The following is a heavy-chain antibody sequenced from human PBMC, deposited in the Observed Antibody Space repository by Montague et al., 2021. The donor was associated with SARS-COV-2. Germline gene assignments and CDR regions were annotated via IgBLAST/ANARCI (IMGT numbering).Heavy chain of an antibody. CDR1: GDSIRSSSYY. J-gene: IGHJ4*02. CDR3: ARHFHSSFGSGAVDY. Sequence: SETLSLTCTVAGDSIRSSSYYWGWIRQPPGRGLEWIGSIYYDGSTYYNPSFKSRVTISVDTSKTQFSLKLSSVTAADTAVYSCARHFHSSFGSGAVDYWGQGTLVTVSS. V-gene: IGHV4-39*01. D-gene: IGHD6-19*01. CDR2: IYYDGST.